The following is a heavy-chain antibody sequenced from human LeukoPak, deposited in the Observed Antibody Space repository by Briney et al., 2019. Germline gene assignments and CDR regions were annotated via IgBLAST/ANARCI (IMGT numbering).Heavy chain of an antibody. CDR1: GFTFSSYS. Sequence: GGSLRLSCAASGFTFSSYSMNWVRQAPGKGLEWVSSISSSSSYIYYADSVKGRFTISRDNAKNSLYLQMNSLRAEDTAVYYCARNSGWYAGSFDYWGQGTLVTVSS. J-gene: IGHJ4*02. CDR3: ARNSGWYAGSFDY. D-gene: IGHD6-19*01. V-gene: IGHV3-21*01. CDR2: ISSSSSYI.